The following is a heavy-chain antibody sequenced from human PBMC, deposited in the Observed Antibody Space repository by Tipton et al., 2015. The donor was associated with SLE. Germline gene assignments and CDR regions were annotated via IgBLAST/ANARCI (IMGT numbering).Heavy chain of an antibody. CDR1: GFTFSSYW. D-gene: IGHD6-6*01. CDR2: IKQDGSEK. J-gene: IGHJ6*03. CDR3: AKLSQYNSWGYYYYYMDV. Sequence: GSLRLSCAASGFTFSSYWMIWVRQAPGKGLEWVANIKQDGSEKNYVDSVKGRFTISRDNAKNSVYLQLSSLRAEDTAVYYCAKLSQYNSWGYYYYYMDVWGKGTTVTVSS. V-gene: IGHV3-7*01.